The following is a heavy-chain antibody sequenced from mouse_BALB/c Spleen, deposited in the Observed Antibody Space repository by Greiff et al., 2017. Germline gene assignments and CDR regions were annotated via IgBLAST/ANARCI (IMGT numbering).Heavy chain of an antibody. CDR2: IDPENGDT. J-gene: IGHJ4*01. CDR3: NKNNLDAMDY. CDR1: GFNITDYY. Sequence: EVQLQQSGAELVRSGASVKLSCTASGFNITDYYMHWVKQRPEQGLEWIGWIDPENGDTDYAPKFQGKATMTADTSSNTAYLQLSSLTSEDTAVYYCNKNNLDAMDYWGQGTSVTVSS. V-gene: IGHV14-4*02.